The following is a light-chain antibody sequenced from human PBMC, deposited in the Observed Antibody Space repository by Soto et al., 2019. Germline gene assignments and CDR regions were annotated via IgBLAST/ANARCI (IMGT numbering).Light chain of an antibody. CDR1: SSDVGGYNY. CDR2: EVS. Sequence: QSALTQPASVSGSPGQSITISCTGTSSDVGGYNYVSWYQQHPGKAPKVMIYEVSHRPSGVSDRFSGSKSGNTASLTISGLQAEEEAAYYCSSYTASTTLVVFGGGTKLTVL. CDR3: SSYTASTTLVV. V-gene: IGLV2-14*01. J-gene: IGLJ3*02.